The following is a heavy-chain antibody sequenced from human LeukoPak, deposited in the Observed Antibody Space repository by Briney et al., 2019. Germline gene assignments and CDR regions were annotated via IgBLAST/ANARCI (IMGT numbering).Heavy chain of an antibody. D-gene: IGHD1-26*01. CDR2: IDPNSGGT. V-gene: IGHV1-2*02. CDR1: GYTFTGYY. CDR3: AKDLGSGSYQPSDY. Sequence: ASVKVSCKTSGYTFTGYYMHWVRQAPGQGLEWMGWIDPNSGGTNYAQRFQGRATMTRDTSISTVYMELSSLRSDDTAVYYCAKDLGSGSYQPSDYWGQGTLATVSS. J-gene: IGHJ4*02.